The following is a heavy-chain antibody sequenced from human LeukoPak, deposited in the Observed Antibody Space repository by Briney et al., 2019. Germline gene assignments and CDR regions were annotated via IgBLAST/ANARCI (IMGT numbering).Heavy chain of an antibody. CDR3: ARVSVGRYYFDN. CDR2: ISYDGSNK. CDR1: GFTFSSYA. Sequence: GGSLRLSCAASGFTFSSYAMHWVRQAPGKGLEWVAVISYDGSNKYYADSVKGRFTISRDSAKNTLYLQMNSLRAEDTAVCYCARVSVGRYYFDNWGQGTPVTVS. J-gene: IGHJ4*02. D-gene: IGHD3-3*02. V-gene: IGHV3-30-3*01.